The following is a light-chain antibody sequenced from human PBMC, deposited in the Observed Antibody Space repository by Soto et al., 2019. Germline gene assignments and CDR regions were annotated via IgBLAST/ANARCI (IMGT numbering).Light chain of an antibody. CDR1: SSNIGNNN. J-gene: IGLJ2*01. Sequence: QPVLTQPPSASGTPGQRVTISCSGGSSNIGNNNVNWYQQLPGTAPKLLIYSNNQRPSGVPDRFSGSKSGTSASLAISGLQSEDETDYYCAAWDDSLNGVVFGGGTKVTVL. V-gene: IGLV1-44*01. CDR2: SNN. CDR3: AAWDDSLNGVV.